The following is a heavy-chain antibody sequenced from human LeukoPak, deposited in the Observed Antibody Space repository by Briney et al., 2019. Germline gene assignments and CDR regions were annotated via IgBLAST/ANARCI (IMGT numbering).Heavy chain of an antibody. CDR1: GFTFSTYT. CDR3: ASPRTKYFDWLSAFDI. D-gene: IGHD3-9*01. Sequence: PGGSLRLSCAASGFTFSTYTMNWVRQAPGKGLEWVSYISGSGSTIYYADSVKGRFTISRDNAKNSLYLQMYSLRAEDTALYYCASPRTKYFDWLSAFDIWGQGTMVTVSS. J-gene: IGHJ3*02. V-gene: IGHV3-48*01. CDR2: ISGSGSTI.